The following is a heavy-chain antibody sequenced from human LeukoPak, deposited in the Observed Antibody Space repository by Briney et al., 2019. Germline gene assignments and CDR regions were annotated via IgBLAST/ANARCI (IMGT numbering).Heavy chain of an antibody. Sequence: GGPLRLSCLTSGFTLSTNAMSWVRQAPGKGLEWISGISGSGASTYYADSVKGRFTISRDDSRNTLYLQMNSLRGDDTAVYYCAKDVGKWESLHFFDYWGQGTLVTVSS. CDR3: AKDVGKWESLHFFDY. CDR1: GFTLSTNA. J-gene: IGHJ4*02. CDR2: ISGSGAST. V-gene: IGHV3-23*01. D-gene: IGHD1-26*01.